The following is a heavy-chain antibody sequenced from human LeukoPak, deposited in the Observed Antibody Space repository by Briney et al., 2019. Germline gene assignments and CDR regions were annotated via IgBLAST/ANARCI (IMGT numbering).Heavy chain of an antibody. CDR1: GFTFSSYA. CDR3: AKDKIEYYYGSRTEYYFDY. D-gene: IGHD3-10*01. J-gene: IGHJ4*02. CDR2: ISGSGGST. Sequence: GGSLRLSCAASGFTFSSYAMSWVRQAPGKGLEWVSAISGSGGSTYYADSVKGRFTISRDNSKNTLYLQMNSLRAEDTAVYYCAKDKIEYYYGSRTEYYFDYWGQGTLVTVSS. V-gene: IGHV3-23*01.